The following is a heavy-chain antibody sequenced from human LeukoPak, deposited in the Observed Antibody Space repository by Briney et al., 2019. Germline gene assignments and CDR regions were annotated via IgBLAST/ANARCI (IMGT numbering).Heavy chain of an antibody. D-gene: IGHD6-19*01. CDR3: ARVFSSGWRTSFDY. V-gene: IGHV3-7*01. CDR2: IKQDGSEK. CDR1: GFTFSNYW. Sequence: GGSLRLSCAASGFTFSNYWMTWVRQAPGKGLEWVANIKQDGSEKYYVDSVKGRFTISRDNAKNSLYLQMNSLRAEDTAVYYCARVFSSGWRTSFDYWGQGTLVTVSS. J-gene: IGHJ4*02.